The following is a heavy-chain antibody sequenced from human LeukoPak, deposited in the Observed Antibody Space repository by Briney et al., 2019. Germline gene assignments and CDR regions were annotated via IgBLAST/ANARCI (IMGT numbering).Heavy chain of an antibody. D-gene: IGHD3-22*01. J-gene: IGHJ4*02. CDR1: GFTFRRYW. CDR3: ARDGLTTYYYDSSGPAFDY. V-gene: IGHV3-7*03. CDR2: IHQDGSEK. Sequence: GGSLRLSCAASGFTFRRYWMSWVRQAPGKGLEWVANIHQDGSEKYYVDSVKGRFTISRDNAKNSLYLQMNSLKTEDTAVYYCARDGLTTYYYDSSGPAFDYWGQGTLVTVSS.